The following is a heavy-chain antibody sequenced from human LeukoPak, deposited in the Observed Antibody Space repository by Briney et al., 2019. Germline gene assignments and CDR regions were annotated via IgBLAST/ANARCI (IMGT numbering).Heavy chain of an antibody. J-gene: IGHJ6*03. CDR1: EFTFSSYA. CDR2: ISVSGVST. Sequence: PGGSLRLSCAASEFTFSSYAMSWVRQAPGKGLEWVSAISVSGVSTYYADSVKGRFTISRDNSKNTLYLQMNSLRAEDTAVYYCAKDGPWPASRREYYYYYMDVWGKGTTVTISS. CDR3: AKDGPWPASRREYYYYYMDV. D-gene: IGHD1-26*01. V-gene: IGHV3-23*01.